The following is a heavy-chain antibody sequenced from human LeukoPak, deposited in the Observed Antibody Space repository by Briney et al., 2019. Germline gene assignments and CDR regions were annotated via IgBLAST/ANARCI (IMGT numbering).Heavy chain of an antibody. CDR3: ASSNIAVAVPTYIDY. D-gene: IGHD6-19*01. CDR2: IIPIFGTA. V-gene: IGHV1-69*06. J-gene: IGHJ4*02. Sequence: ASVKVSCKASGGTFSSYGISWVRQAPGQGLEWMGGIIPIFGTAYYAQNFHDRVTITAAKSTSTAYMELSSLRSEDTAVYYCASSNIAVAVPTYIDYWGQGTLVTVSS. CDR1: GGTFSSYG.